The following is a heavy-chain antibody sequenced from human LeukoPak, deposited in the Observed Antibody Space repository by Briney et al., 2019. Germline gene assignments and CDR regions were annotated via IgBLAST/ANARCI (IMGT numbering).Heavy chain of an antibody. D-gene: IGHD5-12*01. V-gene: IGHV3-30-3*01. CDR1: GFTFSSYA. CDR2: ISYEGSNK. CDR3: AGGLQWLPIY. Sequence: PGRSLRLSCAASGFTFSSYAMHWVRQAPGRGLEWVAVISYEGSNKYYADSVKGRFTISRDNSKNTLYLQMNSLGAEDTAVYYCAGGLQWLPIYWGQGTLVTVSS. J-gene: IGHJ4*02.